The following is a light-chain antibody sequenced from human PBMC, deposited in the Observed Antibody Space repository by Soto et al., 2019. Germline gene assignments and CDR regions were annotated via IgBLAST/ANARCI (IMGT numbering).Light chain of an antibody. CDR1: QSVDIN. CDR3: QQHSKWPRT. Sequence: IVLTKSLSTLWASTRSIDTLSLRASQSVDINLAWYQQRAGQAPRLLVYGASTKATDTPGRFSGSGSGTEFTLTINTLQSDEFAVYYCQQHSKWPRTFGQGTKVDIK. J-gene: IGKJ1*01. V-gene: IGKV3-15*01. CDR2: GAS.